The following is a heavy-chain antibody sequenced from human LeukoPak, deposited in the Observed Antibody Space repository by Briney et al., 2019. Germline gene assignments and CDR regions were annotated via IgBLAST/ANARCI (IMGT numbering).Heavy chain of an antibody. J-gene: IGHJ6*03. CDR3: VRGGANPNFAYMDV. CDR1: GFTFSSYG. D-gene: IGHD3-9*01. V-gene: IGHV3-30*03. CDR2: ISYDGSNK. Sequence: GGSLRLSCAASGFTFSSYGMHWVRQAPGKGLEWVAVISYDGSNKYYADSVKGRFTISRDNANNTLYLQMSSLRPEDTALYFCVRGGANPNFAYMDVWGKGTTVSVSS.